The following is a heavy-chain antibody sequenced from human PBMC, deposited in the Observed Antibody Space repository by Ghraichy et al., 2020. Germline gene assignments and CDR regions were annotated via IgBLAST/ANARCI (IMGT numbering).Heavy chain of an antibody. D-gene: IGHD3-3*01. V-gene: IGHV4-39*01. CDR2: IYYSGST. J-gene: IGHJ3*02. Sequence: SCTVSGGSISSSSYYWGWIRQPPGKGLEWIGSIYYSGSTYYNPSLKSRVTISVDTSKNQFSLKLSPVTAADTAVYYCARALTILGVVISLDAFDIWGQGTMVPVSS. CDR3: ARALTILGVVISLDAFDI. CDR1: GGSISSSSYY.